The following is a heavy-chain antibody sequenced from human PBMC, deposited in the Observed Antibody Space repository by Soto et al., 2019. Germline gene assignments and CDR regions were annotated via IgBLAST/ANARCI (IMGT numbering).Heavy chain of an antibody. CDR1: GFAFSTYW. Sequence: EVQLVESGGGLVQPGGSLRLSCAASGFAFSTYWMSWVRQAPGKGLEWVATIKEDGSEKYYVDSVKGRLTISRDNAPNSLYLQMNSLRDEDTAVYYCARGGVVRGRFEYWGQGTLVTVSS. V-gene: IGHV3-7*01. D-gene: IGHD2-15*01. J-gene: IGHJ4*02. CDR3: ARGGVVRGRFEY. CDR2: IKEDGSEK.